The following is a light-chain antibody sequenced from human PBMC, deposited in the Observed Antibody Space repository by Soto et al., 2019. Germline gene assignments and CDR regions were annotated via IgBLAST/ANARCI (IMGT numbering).Light chain of an antibody. Sequence: DIQMTHSPSPLSASVLYIVTIAFRSSQSISTYLNWYQQEPGKAPKLLIYSASNLQSGVPSRFSGSGSGTDFTLTISSLQPEDFATYYCQQYDSYSSGTFGQGTKV. CDR2: SAS. CDR1: QSISTY. J-gene: IGKJ1*01. CDR3: QQYDSYSSGT. V-gene: IGKV1-39*01.